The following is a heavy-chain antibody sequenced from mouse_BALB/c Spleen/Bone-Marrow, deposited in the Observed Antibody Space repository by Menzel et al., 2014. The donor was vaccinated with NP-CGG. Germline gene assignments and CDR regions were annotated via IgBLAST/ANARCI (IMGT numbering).Heavy chain of an antibody. CDR2: ISNGGGST. V-gene: IGHV5-12-2*01. CDR1: GFTFSSYT. D-gene: IGHD1-1*01. CDR3: ARHGYYGSRAMGY. Sequence: EVQLQQSGGGLVQPGGSLKLSCAASGFTFSSYTMSWVRQTPEKRLEWVAYISNGGGSTYYPDTVKGRFTISRDNAKNILYLQMSSLKSEDTAMYYCARHGYYGSRAMGYWGQGTSVTVSS. J-gene: IGHJ4*01.